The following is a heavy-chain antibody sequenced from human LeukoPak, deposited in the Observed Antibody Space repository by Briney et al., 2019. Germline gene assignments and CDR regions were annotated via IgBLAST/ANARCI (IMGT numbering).Heavy chain of an antibody. CDR3: ARGVRRFDP. D-gene: IGHD4-23*01. CDR2: INHSGST. V-gene: IGHV4-34*01. CDR1: GGSISSYY. J-gene: IGHJ5*02. Sequence: SETLSLTCTVSGGSISSYYWSWIRQPPGKGLEWIGEINHSGSTNYNPSLKSRVTISVDTSKNQFSLKLSSVTAADTAVYYCARGVRRFDPWGQGTLVTVSS.